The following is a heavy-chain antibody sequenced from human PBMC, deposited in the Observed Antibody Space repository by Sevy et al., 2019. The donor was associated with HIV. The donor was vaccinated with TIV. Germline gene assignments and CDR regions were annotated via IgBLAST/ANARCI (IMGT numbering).Heavy chain of an antibody. CDR3: ARWPVWYYDSSGYPLRPPHYYYYGMDV. CDR2: ISYDGSNK. V-gene: IGHV3-30-3*01. D-gene: IGHD3-22*01. J-gene: IGHJ6*02. CDR1: GFTFSSYA. Sequence: GGSLRLSCAASGFTFSSYAMHWVRQAPGKGLEWVAVISYDGSNKYYADSVKGRFTISRDNSKNTLYLQMNSLRAGDTAVYYCARWPVWYYDSSGYPLRPPHYYYYGMDVWGQGTTVTVSS.